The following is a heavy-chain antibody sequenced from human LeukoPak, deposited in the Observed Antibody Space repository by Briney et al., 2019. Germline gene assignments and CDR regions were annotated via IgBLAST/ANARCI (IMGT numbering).Heavy chain of an antibody. Sequence: GGSLRLSCAASGFIFSSYCMSWVRQAPGKGLEWVSTVSFSAVSMFYADSVEGRFTISRDNSKNTLYLQMNSLRADDTAIYYCATRGSFEDWGQGTLVTVSS. CDR1: GFIFSSYC. CDR3: ATRGSFED. J-gene: IGHJ4*02. D-gene: IGHD3-10*01. V-gene: IGHV3-23*01. CDR2: VSFSAVSM.